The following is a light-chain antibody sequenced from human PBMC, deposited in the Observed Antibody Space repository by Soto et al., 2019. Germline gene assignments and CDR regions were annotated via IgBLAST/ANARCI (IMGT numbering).Light chain of an antibody. CDR2: KAS. J-gene: IGKJ1*01. Sequence: DIQMTQSPSTLSASVGDRVTITCRASQSISSWLAWYQQKPGKAPKLLIYKASSLESGVPSRFSGSGSGTEFTLTIRRLQPDDFATYYSQQYNSYPWTFGQGTKVEIK. V-gene: IGKV1-5*03. CDR1: QSISSW. CDR3: QQYNSYPWT.